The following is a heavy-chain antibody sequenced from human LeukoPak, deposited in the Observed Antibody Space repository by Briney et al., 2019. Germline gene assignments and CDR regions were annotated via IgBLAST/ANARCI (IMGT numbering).Heavy chain of an antibody. CDR2: IYYGGNT. D-gene: IGHD5-12*01. CDR1: GGSISSGVYS. CDR3: ARATSSYFYYMDV. Sequence: PSETLSLTCAVSGGSISSGVYSWSWVRQPPGKGLEWIGYIYYGGNTYYNPSLKSRLTISLDTSNNQFSLKLSTVTAADTAVYYCARATSSYFYYMDVWGKGTTVTISS. J-gene: IGHJ6*03. V-gene: IGHV4-30-4*07.